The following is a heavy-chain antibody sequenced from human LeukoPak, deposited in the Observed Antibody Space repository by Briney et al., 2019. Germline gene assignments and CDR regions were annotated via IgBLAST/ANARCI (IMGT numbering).Heavy chain of an antibody. Sequence: SETPSLTCTVSGDSISSFYWSWIRQPPGKGLEWIGYIFYSGSTNYNPSLKSRVTISVDTSKNQFSLKVSSVTAADTAVYHSASGYDRSGENAFDIWGQGTMVTVSS. CDR3: ASGYDRSGENAFDI. CDR2: IFYSGST. D-gene: IGHD3-22*01. V-gene: IGHV4-59*01. CDR1: GDSISSFY. J-gene: IGHJ3*02.